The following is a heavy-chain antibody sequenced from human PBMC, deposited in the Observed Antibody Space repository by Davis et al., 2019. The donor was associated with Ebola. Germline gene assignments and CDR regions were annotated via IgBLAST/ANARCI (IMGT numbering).Heavy chain of an antibody. CDR1: GFTFSSYG. Sequence: PGGSLRLSCAASGFTFSSYGMHWVRQAPGKGLEWVAVISYDGSNKYYADSVKGRFTISRDNSKKTLYLQMNSLRAEDTAVYYCAKSGLSFGVVKYHYGMDVWGKGTTVTVSS. J-gene: IGHJ6*04. CDR3: AKSGLSFGVVKYHYGMDV. CDR2: ISYDGSNK. V-gene: IGHV3-30*18. D-gene: IGHD3-3*01.